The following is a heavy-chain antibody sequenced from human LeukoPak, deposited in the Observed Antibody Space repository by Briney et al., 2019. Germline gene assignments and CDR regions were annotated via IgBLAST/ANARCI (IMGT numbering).Heavy chain of an antibody. Sequence: GVFLRLSCAASGFTFDDYAMHWVRQPPGKGLEWVTRISGDGGSTYYADSVKGRFTISRDNSKNSLYRQRNSLRTEDTAFYYCAKGVLRFLESNYGMDVWGQGTTVTDSS. CDR2: ISGDGGST. J-gene: IGHJ6*02. CDR3: AKGVLRFLESNYGMDV. CDR1: GFTFDDYA. V-gene: IGHV3-43*02. D-gene: IGHD3-3*01.